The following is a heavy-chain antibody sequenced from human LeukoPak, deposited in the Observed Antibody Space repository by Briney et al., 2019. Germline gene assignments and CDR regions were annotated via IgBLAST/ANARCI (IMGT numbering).Heavy chain of an antibody. Sequence: GGSLRLSCAASGFTFSSYAMSWVRQAPGKGLEHIAYINRRAGYIYYADSVQGRFTISRDDAKNSVYLQMNSLRAEDTAIYYCARDRLDYSTSLGQWGQGTLVTVSS. CDR1: GFTFSSYA. V-gene: IGHV3-21*05. D-gene: IGHD6-6*01. CDR2: INRRAGYI. J-gene: IGHJ4*02. CDR3: ARDRLDYSTSLGQ.